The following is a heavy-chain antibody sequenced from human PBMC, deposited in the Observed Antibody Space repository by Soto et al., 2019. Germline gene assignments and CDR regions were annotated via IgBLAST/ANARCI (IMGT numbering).Heavy chain of an antibody. D-gene: IGHD3-22*01. J-gene: IGHJ4*02. CDR1: GGSISSGGHY. Sequence: TLSLTCTVSGGSISSGGHYWNWISQHPGKGLEWIGYIYHSGSAYYNPSLKSRVTISVDTSKNQFSLKLSSVTAADTAVYYCARRYYYDRSGYYYFDYWGQGTLVTVSS. V-gene: IGHV4-31*03. CDR3: ARRYYYDRSGYYYFDY. CDR2: IYHSGSA.